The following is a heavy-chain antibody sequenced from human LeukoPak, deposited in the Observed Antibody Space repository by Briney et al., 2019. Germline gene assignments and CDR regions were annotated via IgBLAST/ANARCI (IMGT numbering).Heavy chain of an antibody. V-gene: IGHV3-21*01. Sequence: GGSLRPSCAASGFTFSSYRMNWVRQAPGKGLEWASSISSSSSYIYYADSVKGRFTISRDNAKNSLYLQMSSLRAEDTAVYYCARDLAIFGVVNPFVWGKGTTVTVSS. J-gene: IGHJ6*04. D-gene: IGHD3-3*01. CDR3: ARDLAIFGVVNPFV. CDR1: GFTFSSYR. CDR2: ISSSSSYI.